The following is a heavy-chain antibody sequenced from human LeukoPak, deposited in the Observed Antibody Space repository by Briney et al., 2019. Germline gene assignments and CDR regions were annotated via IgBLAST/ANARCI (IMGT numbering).Heavy chain of an antibody. D-gene: IGHD2-21*02. CDR2: ISGSGGST. CDR3: ARDRDVVTQYYYYGMDV. J-gene: IGHJ6*02. V-gene: IGHV3-23*01. Sequence: GGSLRLSCAASGFTFSSYAMSWVRQAPGKGLEWVSAISGSGGSTYYADSVKGRFTISRDSSKNTLYLQMNSLRAEDTAVYYCARDRDVVTQYYYYGMDVWGQGTTVTVSS. CDR1: GFTFSSYA.